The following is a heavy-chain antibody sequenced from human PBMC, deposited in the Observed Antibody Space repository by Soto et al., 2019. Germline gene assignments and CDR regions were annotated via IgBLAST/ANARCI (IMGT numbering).Heavy chain of an antibody. CDR1: GFSFSGYG. V-gene: IGHV3-30*18. J-gene: IGHJ3*02. D-gene: IGHD4-17*01. Sequence: GGSLRLSCAASGFSFSGYGIHWVRQSPGKGLEWVALISYDGSKIYSADSVKGRFTISRDNTKHKLSLQMNSLRAEDTAVYYCAKDFRPLNEDFDDYVTSFDIWGQGTMVTVSS. CDR2: ISYDGSKI. CDR3: AKDFRPLNEDFDDYVTSFDI.